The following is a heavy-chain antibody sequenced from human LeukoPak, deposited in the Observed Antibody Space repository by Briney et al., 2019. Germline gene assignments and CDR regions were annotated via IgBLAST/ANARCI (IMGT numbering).Heavy chain of an antibody. Sequence: PSETLSLTCAVSGGSISTSLYYWGWIRQPPGKGLEWIGNIYFSGTTYDNPSLKSRVAISVDTSKNQFSLKVNSVTAADTAVYYCTRLGDLSLHSGWNYWYFDLWGRGTLVTVSS. CDR2: IYFSGTT. V-gene: IGHV4-39*01. J-gene: IGHJ2*01. CDR3: TRLGDLSLHSGWNYWYFDL. D-gene: IGHD6-19*01. CDR1: GGSISTSLYY.